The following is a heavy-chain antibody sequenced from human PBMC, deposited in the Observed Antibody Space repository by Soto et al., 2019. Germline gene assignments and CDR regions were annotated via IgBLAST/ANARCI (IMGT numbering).Heavy chain of an antibody. J-gene: IGHJ6*02. CDR2: IIPIFGTA. D-gene: IGHD2-2*01. Sequence: SVKVTCKASGGTFSSYAMSWVRQATAQGLEWMGAIIPIFGTANYAQKFQGRVTITADESTSTAYMELSSLRYEDTAVYYCARALGYCSSTSCYYGMDVWGQGTTVTVSS. CDR3: ARALGYCSSTSCYYGMDV. V-gene: IGHV1-69*13. CDR1: GGTFSSYA.